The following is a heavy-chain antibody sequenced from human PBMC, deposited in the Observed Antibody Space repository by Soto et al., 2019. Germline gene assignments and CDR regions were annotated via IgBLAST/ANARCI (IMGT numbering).Heavy chain of an antibody. Sequence: PSETLSLTCTVSGGSISSYYWSWIRQPPGKGLEWIGYIYYSGSTNYNPSLKSRVTISVDTSKNQFSLKLSSVTAADTAVYCCARSIVATINWFDPWGQGTLVTVSS. J-gene: IGHJ5*02. CDR1: GGSISSYY. V-gene: IGHV4-59*01. CDR2: IYYSGST. D-gene: IGHD5-12*01. CDR3: ARSIVATINWFDP.